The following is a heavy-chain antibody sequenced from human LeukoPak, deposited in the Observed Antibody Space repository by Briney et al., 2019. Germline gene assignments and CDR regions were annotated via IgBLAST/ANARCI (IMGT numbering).Heavy chain of an antibody. D-gene: IGHD3-3*01. CDR1: GYTFTGYY. CDR3: ARGRFTIFGVVRPSFDY. V-gene: IGHV1-2*02. Sequence: ASVKVSCKASGYTFTGYYMHWVRQAPGQGLEWMGWINPNSGGTNYAQKFQGRVTMTRDTSISTAYMELSRLRSDDTAVYYCARGRFTIFGVVRPSFDYWGQGTLVTVSS. J-gene: IGHJ4*02. CDR2: INPNSGGT.